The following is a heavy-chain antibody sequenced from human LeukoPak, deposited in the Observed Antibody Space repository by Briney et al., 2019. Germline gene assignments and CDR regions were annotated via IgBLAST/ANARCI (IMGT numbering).Heavy chain of an antibody. D-gene: IGHD2-2*01. J-gene: IGHJ6*02. V-gene: IGHV3-21*01. Sequence: GGSLRLSCEASGFTSSSYSMNWVRQAPGKGLEWVSSISSSSSYIYYADSLKGRFTISRDNAKNSLYLQMNSLRAEDTAVYYCARLPAAIPIYYGMDVWGQGTTVTVSS. CDR3: ARLPAAIPIYYGMDV. CDR2: ISSSSSYI. CDR1: GFTSSSYS.